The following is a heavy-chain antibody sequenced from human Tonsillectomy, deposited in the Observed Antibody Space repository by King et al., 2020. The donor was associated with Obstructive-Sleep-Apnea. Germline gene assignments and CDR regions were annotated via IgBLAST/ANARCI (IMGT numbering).Heavy chain of an antibody. CDR1: GYSFTSHW. CDR2: IYPGDSDT. D-gene: IGHD5-12*01. Sequence: PLVQSGAEVKKPGESLKISCKGSGYSFTSHWIGWVRPMPGKGLEWMGIIYPGDSDTTYSPSLQGQVTISADKSISTAYLQWSSLKASDTAIYYCARPKYGGYDDGPFDIWGQGTMVTVSS. V-gene: IGHV5-51*01. CDR3: ARPKYGGYDDGPFDI. J-gene: IGHJ3*02.